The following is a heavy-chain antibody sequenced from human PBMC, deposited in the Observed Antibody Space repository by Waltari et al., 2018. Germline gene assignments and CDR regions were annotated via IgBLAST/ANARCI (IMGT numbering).Heavy chain of an antibody. V-gene: IGHV1-24*01. CDR3: ATRRVFWSGYTFDY. CDR1: GSTLPELS. D-gene: IGHD3-3*01. Sequence: QVQLVQSGAEVKKPGASGKVSCKVSGSTLPELSMPWLRQAPGKGLEWMGGFDPEDGETIYAQKFQGRVTMTEDTSTDTAYMELSSLRSEDTAVYYCATRRVFWSGYTFDYWGQGTLVTVSS. J-gene: IGHJ4*02. CDR2: FDPEDGET.